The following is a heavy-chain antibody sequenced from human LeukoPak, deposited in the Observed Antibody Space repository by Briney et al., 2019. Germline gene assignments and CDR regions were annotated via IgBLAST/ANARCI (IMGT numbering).Heavy chain of an antibody. V-gene: IGHV4-59*01. CDR2: IYYSGST. D-gene: IGHD3-3*01. CDR1: GGPISSYY. CDR3: ARDRDDFWSGSNGDAFDI. J-gene: IGHJ3*02. Sequence: SETLSLTCTVSGGPISSYYWSWIRQPPGKGLEWTGYIYYSGSTNYNPSLKSRVTISVDTSKNQFSLKLSSVTAADTAVYYCARDRDDFWSGSNGDAFDIWGQGTMVTVSS.